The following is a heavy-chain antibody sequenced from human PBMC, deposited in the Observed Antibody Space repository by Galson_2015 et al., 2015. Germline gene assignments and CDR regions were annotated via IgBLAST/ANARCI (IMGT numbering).Heavy chain of an antibody. CDR2: ISSTTTYI. Sequence: SLRLSCAASEFTFSSYYMSWVRQAPGKGLEWVSSISSTTTYIYYADSVKGRFTISRDNAKNSLYLQMNSPGAEDTAVYYCARPILDYDFWSGYYPTNFDYWGRGTLVTVSS. CDR1: EFTFSSYY. V-gene: IGHV3-21*01. J-gene: IGHJ4*02. CDR3: ARPILDYDFWSGYYPTNFDY. D-gene: IGHD3-3*01.